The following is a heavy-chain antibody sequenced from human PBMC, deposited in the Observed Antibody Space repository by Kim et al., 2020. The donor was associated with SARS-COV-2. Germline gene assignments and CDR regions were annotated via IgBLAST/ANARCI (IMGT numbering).Heavy chain of an antibody. CDR2: FDPEDGET. J-gene: IGHJ5*02. D-gene: IGHD3-22*01. Sequence: ASVKVSCKVSGYTLTELSMHWVRQAPGKGLEWMGGFDPEDGETIYAQKFQGRVTMTEDTSTDTAYMELSSLRSEDTAVYYCSTATLYASSGPTRPNWFDPWGQGTLVTASS. V-gene: IGHV1-24*01. CDR1: GYTLTELS. CDR3: STATLYASSGPTRPNWFDP.